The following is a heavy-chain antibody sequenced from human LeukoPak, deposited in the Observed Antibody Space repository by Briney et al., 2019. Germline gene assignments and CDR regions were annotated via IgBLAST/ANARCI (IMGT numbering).Heavy chain of an antibody. Sequence: GSLRLSCAASGFTFSDYYMSWIRQPPGKGLEWIGYIYYSGSTNYNPSLKSRVTISVDTSKNQFSLKLSSVTAADTAVYYCARLQYSSSSANFDYWGQGTLVTVSS. CDR2: IYYSGST. V-gene: IGHV4-59*01. J-gene: IGHJ4*02. D-gene: IGHD6-6*01. CDR3: ARLQYSSSSANFDY. CDR1: GFTFSDYY.